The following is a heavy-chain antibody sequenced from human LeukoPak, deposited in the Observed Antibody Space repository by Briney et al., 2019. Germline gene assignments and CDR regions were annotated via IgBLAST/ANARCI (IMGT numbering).Heavy chain of an antibody. CDR2: INPSGGST. CDR1: GYTFTSYY. CDR3: ARGVRGVIITVLYYFDY. D-gene: IGHD3-10*02. V-gene: IGHV1-46*01. J-gene: IGHJ4*02. Sequence: ASVKVSCKASGYTFTSYYMHWVRQAPGQGLEWMGIINPSGGSTSYAQKFQGRVTMTRDTSTSTVYMGLRSLRSEDTAVYYCARGVRGVIITVLYYFDYWGQGTLVTVSS.